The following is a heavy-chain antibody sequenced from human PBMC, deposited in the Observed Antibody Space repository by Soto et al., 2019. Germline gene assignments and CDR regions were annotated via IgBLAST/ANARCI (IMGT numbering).Heavy chain of an antibody. CDR2: ISAHNGNT. CDR3: ARGRYGDY. CDR1: GYAFTTYG. J-gene: IGHJ4*02. V-gene: IGHV1-18*01. D-gene: IGHD1-1*01. Sequence: QVHLVQSGAEVKKPGASVKVSCLGSGYAFTTYGITWVRQAPGQGLEWMGWISAHNGNTIYAQKLQGRVTVTRDTSTSTAYMELRSLRYDDTAVYYCARGRYGDYWGQGALVTVSS.